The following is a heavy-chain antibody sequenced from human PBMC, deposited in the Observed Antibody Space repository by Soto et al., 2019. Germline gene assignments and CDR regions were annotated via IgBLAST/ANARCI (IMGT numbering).Heavy chain of an antibody. J-gene: IGHJ6*02. CDR1: RFTFSNAW. CDR2: IKSKTDGGTT. V-gene: IGHV3-15*01. D-gene: IGHD6-19*01. CDR3: TTTPSVAGTGEMNYYYGMDV. Sequence: PGGSLRLSCAASRFTFSNAWMSWVRQAPGKGLEWVGRIKSKTDGGTTDYAAPVKGRFTISRDDSKNTLYLQMNSLKTEDTAVYYCTTTPSVAGTGEMNYYYGMDVWGQGTTVTVSS.